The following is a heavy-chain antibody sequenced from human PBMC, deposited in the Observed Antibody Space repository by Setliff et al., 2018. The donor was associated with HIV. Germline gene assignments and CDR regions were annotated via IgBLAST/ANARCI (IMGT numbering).Heavy chain of an antibody. V-gene: IGHV3-21*01. J-gene: IGHJ4*02. CDR3: ARGAYGYYFDY. D-gene: IGHD4-17*01. Sequence: GGSLRLSCAASGFTFGYYNMNWVRQAPGKGLEWVSSIVASSTNIYYAVSVRGRFTVSRDNAKDSLYLQMDSLRAEDTAVYYCARGAYGYYFDYWGQGALVTVSS. CDR1: GFTFGYYN. CDR2: IVASSTNI.